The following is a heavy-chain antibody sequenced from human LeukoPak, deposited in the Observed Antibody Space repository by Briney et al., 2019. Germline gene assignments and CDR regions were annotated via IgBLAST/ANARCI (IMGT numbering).Heavy chain of an antibody. CDR1: GGSISTFY. CDR2: MYYSGST. Sequence: SETLSLTCTVSGGSISTFYWSWIRQPPGKGLEWIGYMYYSGSTSYNPSLRSRVTISGDTSKNQFSLKLTSVSAADTAVYHCARTILGNYWYFDLWGRGTLVTVSS. D-gene: IGHD7-27*01. CDR3: ARTILGNYWYFDL. V-gene: IGHV4-59*01. J-gene: IGHJ2*01.